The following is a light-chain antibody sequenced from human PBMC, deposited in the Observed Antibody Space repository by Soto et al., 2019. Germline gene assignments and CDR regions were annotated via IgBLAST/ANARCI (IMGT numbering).Light chain of an antibody. CDR1: SSDVGGYNY. Sequence: QSALTQPPSASGSPGQSVTISCTGTSSDVGGYNYVSWYQQNPGKAPKLMIYEVTKRPSGVPDRFSGSKSGNTASLTVSGLQAEDEADYYCNSYTGSNNLLFGGGTKVTVL. CDR3: NSYTGSNNLL. V-gene: IGLV2-8*01. J-gene: IGLJ2*01. CDR2: EVT.